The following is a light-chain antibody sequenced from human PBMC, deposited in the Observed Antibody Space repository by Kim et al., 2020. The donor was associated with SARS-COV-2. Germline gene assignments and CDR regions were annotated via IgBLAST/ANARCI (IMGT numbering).Light chain of an antibody. CDR3: NSYTSSTTLFV. J-gene: IGLJ1*01. V-gene: IGLV2-14*03. CDR1: SSDVGGYNY. Sequence: QSSTSACTGTSSDVGGYNYVSWYQQHPGKAPKLLIYDVSSRPSGISDRFSGSKSGNTASLTISGLQVEDEADYYCNSYTSSTTLFVFGTGTKVTVL. CDR2: DVS.